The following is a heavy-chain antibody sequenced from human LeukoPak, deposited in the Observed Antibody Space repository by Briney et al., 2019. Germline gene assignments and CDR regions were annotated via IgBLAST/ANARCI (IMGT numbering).Heavy chain of an antibody. Sequence: SETLSLTCAVYGGSFSGYYWGWIRQPPGKGLEWIGGIYYTGSTYYNPSLKSRVTISVDTSKNQFSLKLSSVTAADTAVYYCARLHYGGNYGYYYYMDVWGKGTTVTVSS. V-gene: IGHV4-34*01. CDR1: GGSFSGYY. J-gene: IGHJ6*03. CDR3: ARLHYGGNYGYYYYMDV. D-gene: IGHD4-23*01. CDR2: IYYTGST.